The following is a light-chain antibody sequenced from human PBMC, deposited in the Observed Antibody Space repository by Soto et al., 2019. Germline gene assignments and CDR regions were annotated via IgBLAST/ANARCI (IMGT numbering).Light chain of an antibody. CDR3: QQYGSSPPIT. CDR2: GAS. Sequence: VMTQSQLSLPVTHGQPASISCRASQAISGNYLAWYQHKPGQAPRLLMYGASSRATGIPDRFSGSGSGTDFTLTISRLEPEDFAVYYCQQYGSSPPITFGQGTRLEI. V-gene: IGKV3-20*01. J-gene: IGKJ5*01. CDR1: QAISGNY.